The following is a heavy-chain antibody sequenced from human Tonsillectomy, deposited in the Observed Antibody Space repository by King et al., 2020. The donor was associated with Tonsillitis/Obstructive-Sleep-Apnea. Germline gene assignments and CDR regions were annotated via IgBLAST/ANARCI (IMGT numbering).Heavy chain of an antibody. V-gene: IGHV2-5*02. D-gene: IGHD1-14*01. CDR3: AHRRDHKRAFDY. Sequence: TFKESGPTLVKSTQTLTLTCTFSGFSLGTSGVGVGWIRQPPGNALEWLALIYWDDAKRYSPSLVSRLTITKDTSKNQVVLTMTNMDPVDTAAYYCAHRRDHKRAFDYWGQGSLVTVSS. CDR2: IYWDDAK. CDR1: GFSLGTSGVG. J-gene: IGHJ4*02.